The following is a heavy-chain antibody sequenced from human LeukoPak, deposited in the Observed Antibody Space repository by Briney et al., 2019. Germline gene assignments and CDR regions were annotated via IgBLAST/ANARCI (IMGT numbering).Heavy chain of an antibody. V-gene: IGHV1-2*02. J-gene: IGHJ4*02. CDR3: ARFDGDYEALDY. D-gene: IGHD4-17*01. Sequence: ASVKVSCKASGYTFTGYYMHWVRQAPGQGLEWMGWINPNSGGTNYAQKFQGRVTMTRDTSISTAYMELSRLRSDDTAVYYCARFDGDYEALDYWGQGTLLTVSS. CDR1: GYTFTGYY. CDR2: INPNSGGT.